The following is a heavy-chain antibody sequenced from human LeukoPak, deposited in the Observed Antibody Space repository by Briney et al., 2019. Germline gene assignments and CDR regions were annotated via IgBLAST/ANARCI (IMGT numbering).Heavy chain of an antibody. CDR1: GGSFSGYY. V-gene: IGHV4-34*01. CDR3: ARAVAGTYYYYGMDV. J-gene: IGHJ6*02. Sequence: SETLSLTCAVYGGSFSGYYWSWIRQPPGKGLEWIGEINHSGSTNYNPSLKSRVTISVDTSKNQFSLKLSSVTAADTAVYYCARAVAGTYYYYGMDVWGQGTTVTVFS. CDR2: INHSGST. D-gene: IGHD6-19*01.